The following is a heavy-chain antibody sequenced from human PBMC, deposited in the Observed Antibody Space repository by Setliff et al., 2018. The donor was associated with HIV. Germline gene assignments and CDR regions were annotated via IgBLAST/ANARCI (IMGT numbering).Heavy chain of an antibody. J-gene: IGHJ5*02. D-gene: IGHD2-8*01. V-gene: IGHV4-39*01. CDR2: IFYTGST. CDR3: ARRGRDGVFIMFATGFDP. CDR1: GGSISSRSHY. Sequence: SETLSLTCAVSGGSISSRSHYWGWIRQPPGKGLEWIGDIFYTGSTYYNPSLKSRVAISVDTSENQFSLKLNSVTAADTAVYYCARRGRDGVFIMFATGFDPWGQGALVTVSS.